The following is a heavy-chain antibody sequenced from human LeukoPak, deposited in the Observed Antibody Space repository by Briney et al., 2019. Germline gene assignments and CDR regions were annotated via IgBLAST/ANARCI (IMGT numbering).Heavy chain of an antibody. D-gene: IGHD6-19*01. CDR1: SGSISSGGYS. Sequence: SETLSLTCAVSSGSISSGGYSWSWIRQPPGKGLEWIGYIYYSGSTNYNPSLKSRVTISVDTSKNQFSLKLSSVTAADTAVYYCARHAMFFYSSGWSWFDPWGQGTLVTVSS. CDR3: ARHAMFFYSSGWSWFDP. V-gene: IGHV4-30-4*07. CDR2: IYYSGST. J-gene: IGHJ5*02.